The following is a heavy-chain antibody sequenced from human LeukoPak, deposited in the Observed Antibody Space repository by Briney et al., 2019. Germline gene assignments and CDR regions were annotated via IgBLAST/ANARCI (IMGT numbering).Heavy chain of an antibody. CDR3: ARGIPQWPTRVDY. CDR1: GGSISSYY. V-gene: IGHV4-59*08. D-gene: IGHD6-19*01. CDR2: IYYSGST. J-gene: IGHJ4*02. Sequence: SETLSLTCTVSGGSISSYYWSWIRQPPGKGLEWIGYIYYSGSTNYNPSLKSRVSISVDTSKNQISLKLSSVTAADTAVYYCARGIPQWPTRVDYWGQGTLVTVSS.